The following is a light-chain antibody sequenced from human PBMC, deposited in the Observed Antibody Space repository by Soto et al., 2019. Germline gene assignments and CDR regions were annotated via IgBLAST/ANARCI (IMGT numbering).Light chain of an antibody. J-gene: IGKJ1*01. V-gene: IGKV1-5*01. Sequence: DIQMTQSPSTLSASVGDRVTITCRASQSSSTWLAWYQQKPGKAPKLLIYDAFYLERGVPSRFSGSGSGTEFTLTISSLQPDDLATYYCQQYNSFWTVGQGTKVEI. CDR1: QSSSTW. CDR3: QQYNSFWT. CDR2: DAF.